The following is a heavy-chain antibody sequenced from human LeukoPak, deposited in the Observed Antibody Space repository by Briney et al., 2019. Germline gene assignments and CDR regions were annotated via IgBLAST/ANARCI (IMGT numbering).Heavy chain of an antibody. J-gene: IGHJ4*02. V-gene: IGHV4-34*01. D-gene: IGHD3-22*01. CDR2: INHSGNT. CDR3: ARDHNYDSSGYLLYY. CDR1: GGSFSGYY. Sequence: PETPCLTCAVYGGSFSGYYWNWIRQPPGKGLEWIGEINHSGNTNYNPSHKSRVTMSVDTPKNQFSLRLSSVTAADTAVYYCARDHNYDSSGYLLYYWGQGTLVTDSS.